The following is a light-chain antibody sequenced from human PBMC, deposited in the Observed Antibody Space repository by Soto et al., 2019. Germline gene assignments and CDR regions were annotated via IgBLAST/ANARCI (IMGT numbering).Light chain of an antibody. V-gene: IGLV2-14*01. J-gene: IGLJ1*01. CDR2: EVS. CDR3: SSYTSSSTPYV. CDR1: SSDVGGYNY. Sequence: QSALTQPASVSGSPGQSITLSCTGTSSDVGGYNYVSWYQQHPGKAPKLMIYEVSNRPSGASNRFSGSKSGNTASLTISGLQAEDEADYYCSSYTSSSTPYVFGTGTKVTVL.